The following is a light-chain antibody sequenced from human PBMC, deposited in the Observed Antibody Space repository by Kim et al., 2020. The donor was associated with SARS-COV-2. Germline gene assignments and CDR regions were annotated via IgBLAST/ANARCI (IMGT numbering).Light chain of an antibody. J-gene: IGLJ2*01. CDR1: NIGTKS. CDR3: QVWDSTDDHVV. Sequence: SYELTQPPSVSVAPGKTARVTCGGNNIGTKSVHWYQQRPGQAPILVIFYDDDRPSGIPERFSGSNSGKTATLTISRVEAGDEADYYCQVWDSTDDHVVFGGGTQLTVL. V-gene: IGLV3-21*04. CDR2: YDD.